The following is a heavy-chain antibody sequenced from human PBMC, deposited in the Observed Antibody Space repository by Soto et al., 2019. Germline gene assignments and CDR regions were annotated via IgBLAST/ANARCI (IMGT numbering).Heavy chain of an antibody. Sequence: GGSLRLSCAASWFTVSSNYMSGVRQAPGKGLEWVSVIYSVGSTYYADSVKGRFTISRENSKNTLYLQMNSLRAEDTAVYYCARDKGGYYGGNLRGAHTWYYGMDVWGQGTTVTVSS. CDR3: ARDKGGYYGGNLRGAHTWYYGMDV. D-gene: IGHD4-17*01. CDR2: IYSVGST. V-gene: IGHV3-53*01. CDR1: WFTVSSNY. J-gene: IGHJ6*02.